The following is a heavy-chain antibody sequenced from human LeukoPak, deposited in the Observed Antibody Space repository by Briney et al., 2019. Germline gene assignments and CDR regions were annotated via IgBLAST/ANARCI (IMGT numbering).Heavy chain of an antibody. CDR3: ARGLLRRADPFDY. D-gene: IGHD2-15*01. J-gene: IGHJ4*02. V-gene: IGHV1-8*01. CDR1: GYTFTSYD. Sequence: ASVKVSCKASGYTFTSYDINWVRQATGQGLEWMGWMSPKSGNTGYAQKFQGRVTMTRSTSISIAYMELSSLRSEDTAVYYCARGLLRRADPFDYWGQGTLVTVSS. CDR2: MSPKSGNT.